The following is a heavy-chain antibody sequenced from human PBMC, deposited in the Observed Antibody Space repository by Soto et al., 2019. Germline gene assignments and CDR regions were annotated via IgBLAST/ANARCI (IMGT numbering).Heavy chain of an antibody. CDR3: ATYYSHGSGYYTGIDF. Sequence: PGGALRIYCAASGFTFSSYSMNWVRQAPGKGLEWVANIRQDGSEAYYVDSVKGRFTVSRDTAKNSLYLQMNGLRAEDTAVFYCATYYSHGSGYYTGIDFWGQGTLVTVSS. CDR1: GFTFSSYS. J-gene: IGHJ4*02. CDR2: IRQDGSEA. V-gene: IGHV3-7*03. D-gene: IGHD3-3*01.